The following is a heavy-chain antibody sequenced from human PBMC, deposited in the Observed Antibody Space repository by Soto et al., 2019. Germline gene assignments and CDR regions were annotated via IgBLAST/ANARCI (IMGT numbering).Heavy chain of an antibody. D-gene: IGHD3-10*01. CDR2: ISASSDAA. CDR3: ARDSGSIYYYYYYALDV. Sequence: GGSLRLSCVASGLPFSTSAMNWVRQAPGKGLEWVSIISASSDAAYYAESVKGRFTSSRDNSKNTLYLQMNTLSAEDTAVYYCARDSGSIYYYYYYALDVWGQGTTVTVSS. V-gene: IGHV3-23*01. CDR1: GLPFSTSA. J-gene: IGHJ6*02.